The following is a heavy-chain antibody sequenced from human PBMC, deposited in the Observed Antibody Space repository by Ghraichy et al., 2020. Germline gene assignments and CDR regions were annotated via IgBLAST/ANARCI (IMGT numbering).Heavy chain of an antibody. D-gene: IGHD2-2*01. CDR3: ARYCSSTSCFDSYYNMDV. CDR1: GFTFNTYS. V-gene: IGHV3-21*01. Sequence: LSLTCAASGFTFNTYSMSWVRQAPGKGLEWVSSITYSSTYMYYADSVKGRFTISRDNAKNSLFLQMNSLRAEDTAVYYCARYCSSTSCFDSYYNMDVWGKGTTVTVSS. J-gene: IGHJ6*03. CDR2: ITYSSTYM.